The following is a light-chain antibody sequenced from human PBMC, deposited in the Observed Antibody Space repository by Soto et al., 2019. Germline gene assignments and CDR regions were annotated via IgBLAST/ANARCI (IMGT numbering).Light chain of an antibody. J-gene: IGKJ5*01. Sequence: EIVLTQSPCTLSVSPGDRTTLSCRASQSVGSDLAWYQQKRGQAPRLLIYGASTRATGIPARFSGSASGTEFTLTISGLQSEDFAVYYCQQYKNWPPITFGQGTRLEIK. CDR2: GAS. CDR3: QQYKNWPPIT. CDR1: QSVGSD. V-gene: IGKV3-15*01.